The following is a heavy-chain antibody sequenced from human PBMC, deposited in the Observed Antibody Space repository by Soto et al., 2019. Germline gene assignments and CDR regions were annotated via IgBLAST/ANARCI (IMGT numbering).Heavy chain of an antibody. V-gene: IGHV4-59*13. CDR2: IYYSGST. CDR3: AREVGHSSSWRSYYYYGMDV. J-gene: IGHJ6*02. Sequence: PSGTLSLTCTVSGGSISSYYWRWIRQPPGKGLGWIGYIYYSGSTNYSPSLKSRVAISVDTSKNQFSLKLSSVTAADTAVYYCAREVGHSSSWRSYYYYGMDVWGQGTTVTVSS. D-gene: IGHD6-13*01. CDR1: GGSISSYY.